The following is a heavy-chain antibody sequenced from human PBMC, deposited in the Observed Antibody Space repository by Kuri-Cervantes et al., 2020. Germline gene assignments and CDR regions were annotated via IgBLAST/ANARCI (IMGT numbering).Heavy chain of an antibody. CDR2: IIPIFGTA. CDR1: GGTFSSYA. Sequence: SVKVSCKASGGTFSSYAISWVRQAPGQGLEWMGGIIPIFGTANYAQKFQGRVTINTDESTSTAYMELSSLRSEDTAVYHCARALEYSSSSLYGSTSVWYYYYMDVWGKGTTVTVSS. CDR3: ARALEYSSSSLYGSTSVWYYYYMDV. D-gene: IGHD6-6*01. J-gene: IGHJ6*03. V-gene: IGHV1-69*05.